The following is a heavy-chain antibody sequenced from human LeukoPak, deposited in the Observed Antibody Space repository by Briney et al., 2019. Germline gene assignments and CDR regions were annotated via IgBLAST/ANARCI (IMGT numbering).Heavy chain of an antibody. Sequence: PGGSLRLSCAASGFTFSSYWMHWVRQAPGKGLVWVARINSDGSSTNYGDSVKGRFTISRDNAKNTLYLQMNCLRAEDTAVYYCARLTPPFDYWGQGTLVTVSS. CDR1: GFTFSSYW. V-gene: IGHV3-74*01. D-gene: IGHD3-16*01. CDR2: INSDGSST. J-gene: IGHJ4*02. CDR3: ARLTPPFDY.